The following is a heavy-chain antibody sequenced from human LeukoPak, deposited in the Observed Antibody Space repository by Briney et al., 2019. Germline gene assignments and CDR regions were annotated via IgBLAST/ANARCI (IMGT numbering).Heavy chain of an antibody. CDR2: ISGSGGST. V-gene: IGHV3-23*01. J-gene: IGHJ4*02. CDR1: GFIFSNYA. D-gene: IGHD1-26*01. Sequence: GGSLRLSCAASGFIFSNYAMSWVRQAPGKGLEWVSAISGSGGSTYYADSVKGRFTISRDNSKNTLYLQMNSLRAEDTAVYYCAKDQSIVGATDIDYWGQGTLVTVSS. CDR3: AKDQSIVGATDIDY.